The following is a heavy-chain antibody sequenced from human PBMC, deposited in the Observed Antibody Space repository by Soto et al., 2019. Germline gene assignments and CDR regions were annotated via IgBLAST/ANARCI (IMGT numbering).Heavy chain of an antibody. CDR3: AKDSGSSSWTFDY. J-gene: IGHJ4*02. CDR1: GFTFSGYG. D-gene: IGHD6-13*01. Sequence: QVQLVESGGSVVQPGRSLRLSCAASGFTFSGYGMDWVGQAPGKWLEWVAFIWYDGTNKYYADSVKGRFTISRDNSKNTLYLQMNSLGVEDTAIYYCAKDSGSSSWTFDYWGQGTLVTVSA. V-gene: IGHV3-30*02. CDR2: IWYDGTNK.